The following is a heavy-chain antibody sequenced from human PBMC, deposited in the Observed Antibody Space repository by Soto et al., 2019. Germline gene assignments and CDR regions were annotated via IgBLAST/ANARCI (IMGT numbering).Heavy chain of an antibody. CDR2: IKPSDGSV. Sequence: AAGKVWCKASGYRFTNYYVHWVRQAPGQGLEWMGIIKPSDGSVTYAQKFQDRVTMTRDTSTSTVYMELSSLRSEDTAVYYCARDLMGDLIYDSSGYGLFDIWGKGTMVTVSS. CDR1: GYRFTNYY. D-gene: IGHD3-22*01. CDR3: ARDLMGDLIYDSSGYGLFDI. V-gene: IGHV1-46*01. J-gene: IGHJ3*02.